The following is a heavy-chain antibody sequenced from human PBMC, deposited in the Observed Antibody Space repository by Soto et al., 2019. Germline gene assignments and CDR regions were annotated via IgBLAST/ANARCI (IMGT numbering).Heavy chain of an antibody. J-gene: IGHJ6*02. Sequence: SETLSLTCTVSGGSVSNISDYWSWVRQPPGKGLEWIGYIYYGGSADYNPSLGSRVTISLDTSKNQFSLKLSSVTTADTAVYYCARGVGFGYYYYHMDLWGQGTTVTVSS. V-gene: IGHV4-61*01. CDR3: ARGVGFGYYYYHMDL. CDR1: GGSVSNISDY. CDR2: IYYGGSA. D-gene: IGHD3-10*01.